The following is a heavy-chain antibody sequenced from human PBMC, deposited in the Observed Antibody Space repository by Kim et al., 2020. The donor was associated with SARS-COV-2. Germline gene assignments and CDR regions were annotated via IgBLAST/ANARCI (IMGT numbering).Heavy chain of an antibody. CDR2: ISYDGSNK. D-gene: IGHD6-13*01. Sequence: GGSLRLSCAASGFTFSSYAMHWVRQAPGKGLEWVAVISYDGSNKYYADSVKGRFTISRDNSKNTLYLQMNSLRAEDTAVYYCARELMAAGDYWGQGTLVTVSS. J-gene: IGHJ4*02. CDR3: ARELMAAGDY. V-gene: IGHV3-30-3*01. CDR1: GFTFSSYA.